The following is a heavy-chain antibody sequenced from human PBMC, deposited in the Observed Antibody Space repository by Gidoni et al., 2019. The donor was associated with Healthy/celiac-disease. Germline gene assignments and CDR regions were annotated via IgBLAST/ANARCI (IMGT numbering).Heavy chain of an antibody. D-gene: IGHD3-10*01. Sequence: EVQLVESGGGLVKPGGSLRLSCAASGFTFSSYSMNWVRQAPGKGLEWVSSISSSSSYIYYADSVKGRFTISRDNAKNSLYLQMNSLRAEDTAVYYCARDREYGSGSYDYYFDYWGQGTLVTVSS. V-gene: IGHV3-21*01. CDR1: GFTFSSYS. CDR3: ARDREYGSGSYDYYFDY. CDR2: ISSSSSYI. J-gene: IGHJ4*02.